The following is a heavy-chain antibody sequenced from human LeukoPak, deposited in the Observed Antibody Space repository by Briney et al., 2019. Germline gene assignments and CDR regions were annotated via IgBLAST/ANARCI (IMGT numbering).Heavy chain of an antibody. J-gene: IGHJ6*04. CDR3: ARAPLGYLMDV. D-gene: IGHD6-13*01. CDR1: GGSFSGYY. V-gene: IGHV4-34*01. Sequence: PSETLSHTCAVYGGSFSGYYWSWIRQPPGKGLEWIGEINHSGSTNYNPSLKSRVTISVDTSKNQFSLKLSSVTAADTAVYYCARAPLGYLMDVWGKGTTVTVSS. CDR2: INHSGST.